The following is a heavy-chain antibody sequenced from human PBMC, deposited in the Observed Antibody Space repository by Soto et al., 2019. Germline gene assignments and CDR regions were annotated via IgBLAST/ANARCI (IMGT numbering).Heavy chain of an antibody. V-gene: IGHV4-31*11. CDR1: GASISSGDSY. J-gene: IGHJ4*02. D-gene: IGHD2-2*01. Sequence: QVQLQESGPGLVKPSQTLSLTCAVSGASISSGDSYWSWIRQRPGKGLEWIGYIFHTGSTYYNPSLNIRVTISLDSSKNQFSLKLTSATAADTAVYFCAREPYCTSATCFIHFDSWGQGSLVTVSS. CDR3: AREPYCTSATCFIHFDS. CDR2: IFHTGST.